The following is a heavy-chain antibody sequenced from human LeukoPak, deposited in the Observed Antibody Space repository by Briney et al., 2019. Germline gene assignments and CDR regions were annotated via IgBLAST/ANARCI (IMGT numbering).Heavy chain of an antibody. CDR2: ISAYNGNT. CDR3: ARKVYSSGWYDRDY. J-gene: IGHJ4*02. Sequence: ASVKVSCKASGYTFTGYGISWVRQAPGQGLEWMGWISAYNGNTNYAQKLQGRVTMTTDTSTSTAYMELRSLKSDDTAVYYCARKVYSSGWYDRDYWGQGTLVTVSS. V-gene: IGHV1-18*01. D-gene: IGHD6-19*01. CDR1: GYTFTGYG.